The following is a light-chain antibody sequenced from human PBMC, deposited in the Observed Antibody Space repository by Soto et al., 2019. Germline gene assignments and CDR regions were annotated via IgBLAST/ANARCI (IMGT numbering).Light chain of an antibody. CDR2: KAS. J-gene: IGKJ2*01. V-gene: IGKV1-5*03. CDR3: QQYHNSSPT. CDR1: QSISSW. Sequence: DIQMTQSPSTLSASGGDRVTITCRASQSISSWLAWYQQKPGKAPKLLIYKASSLKSGVPSRLSGSGSGTEFTLPISSLQPDDFATYYCQQYHNSSPTFGQGTKLEIK.